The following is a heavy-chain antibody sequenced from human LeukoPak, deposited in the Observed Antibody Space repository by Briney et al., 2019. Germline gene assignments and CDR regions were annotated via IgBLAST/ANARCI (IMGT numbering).Heavy chain of an antibody. D-gene: IGHD5-18*01. Sequence: PSETLSLTCTVSGGSISSSSYYWGWIRQPPGKGLEWIGSIYYSGSTYYNPSLKSRVTISVDTSKNQLSLKLSSVTAADTAVYYCARLYSYGYPYYYYMDVWGKGTTVTVS. V-gene: IGHV4-39*01. CDR2: IYYSGST. CDR1: GGSISSSSYY. CDR3: ARLYSYGYPYYYYMDV. J-gene: IGHJ6*03.